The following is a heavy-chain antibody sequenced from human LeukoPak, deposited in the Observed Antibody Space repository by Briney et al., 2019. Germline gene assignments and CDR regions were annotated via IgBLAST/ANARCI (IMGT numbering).Heavy chain of an antibody. D-gene: IGHD3-22*01. Sequence: GASVKVSCKASGYTFTSYAITWVRQAPGQGLEWMGWIGVYSGNTHYAQKLQGRVTMTTDTSTTTAYMELRSLRSDDTAVYYCARDYYDTSGYFYGSNYWGQGTLVTVSS. CDR3: ARDYYDTSGYFYGSNY. V-gene: IGHV1-18*01. J-gene: IGHJ4*02. CDR2: IGVYSGNT. CDR1: GYTFTSYA.